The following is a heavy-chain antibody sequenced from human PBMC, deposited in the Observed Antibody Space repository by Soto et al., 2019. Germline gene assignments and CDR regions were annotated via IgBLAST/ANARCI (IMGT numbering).Heavy chain of an antibody. D-gene: IGHD3-22*01. J-gene: IGHJ3*02. CDR2: IYYSGST. CDR3: AGTYDGSGPNSGGYGFDI. V-gene: IGHV4-59*01. CDR1: GGSISSYY. Sequence: SETLSLTCSVSGGSISSYYWSWIRQPPWKGLEWIAYIYYSGSTSYNPSLKSRVSISLDTSKNQFSLKLSSVTAADTAVYYCAGTYDGSGPNSGGYGFDIWGQGTMVTVSS.